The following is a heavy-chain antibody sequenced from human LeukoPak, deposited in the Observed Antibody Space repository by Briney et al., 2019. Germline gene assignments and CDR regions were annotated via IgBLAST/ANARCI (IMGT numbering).Heavy chain of an antibody. J-gene: IGHJ4*02. V-gene: IGHV1-2*02. D-gene: IGHD6-19*01. Sequence: ASVKVSCKASGYTFTGYYMHWVRQAPGQGLEWMGWINPNSGGKNYAQKFQGRVTMTRDTSISTAYMGLSRLRSDDTAVYYCARVPGRTIAVAGTGYFDYWGQGTLVTVSS. CDR3: ARVPGRTIAVAGTGYFDY. CDR2: INPNSGGK. CDR1: GYTFTGYY.